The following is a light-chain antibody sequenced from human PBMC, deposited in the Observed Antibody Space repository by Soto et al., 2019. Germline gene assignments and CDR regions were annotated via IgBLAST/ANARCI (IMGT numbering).Light chain of an antibody. Sequence: QSVLTQPPSASGSPGQSVAIPRTGTSGVVGGYNNVSWYQHPPGKAPKLMIYEVNKRPSRVPARLSGSKSGNTASLTVSGLQAEDEADYYCSSYAGSSNVFGTGTKVTV. CDR2: EVN. V-gene: IGLV2-8*01. J-gene: IGLJ1*01. CDR1: SGVVGGYNN. CDR3: SSYAGSSNV.